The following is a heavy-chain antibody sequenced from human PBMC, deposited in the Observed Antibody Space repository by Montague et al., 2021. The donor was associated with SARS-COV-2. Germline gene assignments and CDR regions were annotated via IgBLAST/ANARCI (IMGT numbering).Heavy chain of an antibody. CDR1: GGSLSTYY. J-gene: IGHJ6*02. Sequence: SETLSLTCTVSGGSLSTYYWSWIRQPPGKGLECMGYIYYTGNTNYNPSLKSRVTISVGTSKNQFSLKLGSVTAADTAVYYCARFFGPYYYGLDVWGQGTTVTVSS. V-gene: IGHV4-59*13. CDR3: ARFFGPYYYGLDV. D-gene: IGHD3-10*01. CDR2: IYYTGNT.